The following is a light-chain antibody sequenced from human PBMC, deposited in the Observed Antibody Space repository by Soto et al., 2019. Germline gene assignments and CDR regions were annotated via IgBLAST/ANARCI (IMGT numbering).Light chain of an antibody. CDR2: TNN. J-gene: IGLJ2*01. Sequence: QSVLTQPTSASGTPGQRVTISCSGSSSNIGVNYVYWYQQLPGTAPKLLIYTNNQRPSGVPDRFSGSKSGTSASLAISGLRSEDEADYHCATWDDSLSGVVFGGGTKLTVL. CDR3: ATWDDSLSGVV. V-gene: IGLV1-47*01. CDR1: SSNIGVNY.